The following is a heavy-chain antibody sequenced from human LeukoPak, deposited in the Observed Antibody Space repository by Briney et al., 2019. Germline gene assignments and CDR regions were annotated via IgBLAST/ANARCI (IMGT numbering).Heavy chain of an antibody. J-gene: IGHJ3*02. Sequence: GGSLRLSCAASGFTFSSYSMNWVRQAPGKGLEWVSSISSSSSYIYYADSVKGRFTISRDNAKNSLYLQMNSLRAEDTAVYYCARDRDYGDNDAFDIWGQGTMVTVPS. D-gene: IGHD4-17*01. CDR1: GFTFSSYS. V-gene: IGHV3-21*01. CDR2: ISSSSSYI. CDR3: ARDRDYGDNDAFDI.